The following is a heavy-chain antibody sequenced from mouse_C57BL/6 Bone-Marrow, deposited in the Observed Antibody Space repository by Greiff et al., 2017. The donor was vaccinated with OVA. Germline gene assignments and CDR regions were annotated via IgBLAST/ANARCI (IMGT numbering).Heavy chain of an antibody. CDR1: GYTFTSYW. V-gene: IGHV1-55*01. CDR2: LYPGSGST. D-gene: IGHD1-1*02. Sequence: VQLQQPGAELVKPGASVKMSCKASGYTFTSYWITWVKQRPGQGLEWIGDLYPGSGSTNYNEKFKSKATLTVDTSSSTAYMQRSSLPSEDSAVYYCARAGGPYGPFYFDYWGQGTTLTVSS. J-gene: IGHJ2*01. CDR3: ARAGGPYGPFYFDY.